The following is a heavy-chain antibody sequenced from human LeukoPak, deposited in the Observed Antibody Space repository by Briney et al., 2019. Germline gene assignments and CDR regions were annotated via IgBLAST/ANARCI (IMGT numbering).Heavy chain of an antibody. Sequence: SQTLSLTCAVSGGSISSGGYSWSWIRQPPGKGLEWIGYINHSGSTNYNPSLKSRVTISVDTSKNQFSLKLSSVTAADTAVYYCARAPLGIAVAGTGVIFDYWGQGTLVTVSS. CDR3: ARAPLGIAVAGTGVIFDY. J-gene: IGHJ4*02. V-gene: IGHV4-30-2*01. CDR1: GGSISSGGYS. CDR2: INHSGST. D-gene: IGHD6-19*01.